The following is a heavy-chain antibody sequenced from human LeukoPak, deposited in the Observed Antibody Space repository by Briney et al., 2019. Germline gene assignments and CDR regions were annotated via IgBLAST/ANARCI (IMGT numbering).Heavy chain of an antibody. V-gene: IGHV1-46*01. J-gene: IGHJ4*02. Sequence: ASVKVSCKASGHTFTSYYMHWVRQAPGQGLEWMGIINPSGGSTSYAQKFQGRVTMTRDTSTSTVYMELSSLRPEDTAVYYCARSTVESLPPDYWGQGTLVTVSS. CDR2: INPSGGST. CDR1: GHTFTSYY. CDR3: ARSTVESLPPDY. D-gene: IGHD4-11*01.